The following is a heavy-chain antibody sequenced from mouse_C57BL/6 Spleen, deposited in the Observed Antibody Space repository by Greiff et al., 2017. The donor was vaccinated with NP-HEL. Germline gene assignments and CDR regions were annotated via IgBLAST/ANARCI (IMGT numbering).Heavy chain of an antibody. CDR1: GYAFSSYW. D-gene: IGHD2-4*01. Sequence: QVQLQQSGAELVKPGASVKISCKASGYAFSSYWMNWVKQRPGKGLEWIGQIYPGDGDTNYNGKFKGKATLTADKSSSTAYMQLSSLTSEDSAVYFCARSAYDYVFDYWGQGTTLTVSS. J-gene: IGHJ2*01. CDR3: ARSAYDYVFDY. CDR2: IYPGDGDT. V-gene: IGHV1-80*01.